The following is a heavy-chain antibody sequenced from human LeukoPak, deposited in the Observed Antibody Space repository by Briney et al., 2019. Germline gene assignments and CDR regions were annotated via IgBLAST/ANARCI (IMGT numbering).Heavy chain of an antibody. J-gene: IGHJ6*04. CDR2: FIPVLGTA. D-gene: IGHD2-8*01. CDR3: AGIPVFGVVLHQEPV. Sequence: GASVKVSCKASGGTFSDYALNWVRQAPGQGLEWMGVFIPVLGTANSTQNFQDRVSITADISTQTVYMELSSLKSEDTAVYFCAGIPVFGVVLHQEPVWGKGTTVIISS. CDR1: GGTFSDYA. V-gene: IGHV1-69*10.